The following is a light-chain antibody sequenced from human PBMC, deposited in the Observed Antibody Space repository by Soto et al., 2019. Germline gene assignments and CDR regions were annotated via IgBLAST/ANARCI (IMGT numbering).Light chain of an antibody. CDR1: QGVSNA. Sequence: AIQLTQSPSSLSAFVGDGVTITCRASQGVSNALAWYQQKPGQPPNLLIYDASSLKSGVPSRFSGSGSGTDFTLTISSLQPEDFATYYCLQYSGYVPAFGGGTKVDIK. J-gene: IGKJ4*01. CDR3: LQYSGYVPA. CDR2: DAS. V-gene: IGKV1-13*02.